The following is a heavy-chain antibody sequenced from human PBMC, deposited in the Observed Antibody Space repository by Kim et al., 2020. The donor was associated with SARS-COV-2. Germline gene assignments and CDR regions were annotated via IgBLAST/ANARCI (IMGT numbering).Heavy chain of an antibody. V-gene: IGHV4-61*01. CDR3: ARDQGRRYCSGGSCYSPVV. CDR1: GGSVSSGSYY. Sequence: SETLSLTCTVSGGSVSSGSYYWSWIRQPPGKGLEWIGYIYYSGSTNYNPSLKSRVTIAVDTSKNQFSLKLSSVTAADTAVYYCARDQGRRYCSGGSCYSPVVGGQGTLVTVSS. CDR2: IYYSGST. D-gene: IGHD2-15*01. J-gene: IGHJ4*02.